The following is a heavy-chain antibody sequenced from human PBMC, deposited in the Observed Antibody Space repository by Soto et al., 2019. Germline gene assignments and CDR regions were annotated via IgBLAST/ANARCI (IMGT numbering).Heavy chain of an antibody. CDR2: INPGTTTR. Sequence: EVQVVESEGGLVQPGGSRRLSCAVSGLTVSTYNFNWVRQAPGKGLEWISFINPGTTTRHYADSVKGRFTISRDNAKNSLYLQMNSLTDADTAVYYFVRAWGASSYRYFYWGQGTLLTVSS. J-gene: IGHJ4*02. V-gene: IGHV3-48*02. D-gene: IGHD3-16*02. CDR1: GLTVSTYN. CDR3: VRAWGASSYRYFY.